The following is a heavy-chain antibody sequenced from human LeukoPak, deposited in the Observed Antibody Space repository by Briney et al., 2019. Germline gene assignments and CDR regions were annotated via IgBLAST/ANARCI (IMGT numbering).Heavy chain of an antibody. CDR3: ARDRSSSSLYYYYGMDV. CDR2: ISSSSSYI. J-gene: IGHJ6*02. V-gene: IGHV3-21*01. Sequence: PGGCLRLSCAASGFTFSSYSMNWVRQAPGKGLEWVSSISSSSSYIYYADSVKGRFTISRDNAKNSLYLQMNSLRAEDTAVYYCARDRSSSSLYYYYGMDVWGQGTTVTVSS. CDR1: GFTFSSYS. D-gene: IGHD6-6*01.